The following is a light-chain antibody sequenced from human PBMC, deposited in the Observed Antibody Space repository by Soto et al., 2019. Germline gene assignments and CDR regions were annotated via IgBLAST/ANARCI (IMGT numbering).Light chain of an antibody. V-gene: IGLV1-36*01. CDR3: EAWDDSLNGPV. J-gene: IGLJ3*02. Sequence: QSVLTQPPSVSAAPRQRVTISCSGSSSNIGNNAVNWYQQVPGKAPKLLIHFDDRVASGISDRFSGSKSGTSASLAISGLQSEDEAHYYCEAWDDSLNGPVFGGGTKLTVL. CDR2: FDD. CDR1: SSNIGNNA.